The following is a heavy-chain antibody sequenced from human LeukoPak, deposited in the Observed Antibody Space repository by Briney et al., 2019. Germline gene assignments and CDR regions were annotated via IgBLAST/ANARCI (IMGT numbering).Heavy chain of an antibody. Sequence: SETLSLTCTVSGGSISSYYWSWIRQPAGKGLEWIGRIYTSGSTNYNPSLKSRVTMSVDTSKNQFSLKLSSVTAADTAVYYCARGGSCSSTSCRHYYYYYMDVWGKGTTVTISS. J-gene: IGHJ6*03. CDR3: ARGGSCSSTSCRHYYYYYMDV. CDR2: IYTSGST. D-gene: IGHD2-2*01. CDR1: GGSISSYY. V-gene: IGHV4-4*07.